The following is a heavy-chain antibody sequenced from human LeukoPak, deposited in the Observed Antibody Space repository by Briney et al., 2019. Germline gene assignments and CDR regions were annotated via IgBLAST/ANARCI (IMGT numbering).Heavy chain of an antibody. V-gene: IGHV4-34*11. CDR3: ASLYYYDSSGYSYYFDY. D-gene: IGHD3-22*01. J-gene: IGHJ4*02. Sequence: KASETLSLTCAVYSGSLSGYYWSWIRKPPGKGLEWIGYIQYGGDTNYNPSLKSRVTISIDTSKTQFSLKLSSVTAAATAMYYCASLYYYDSSGYSYYFDYWGQGTLVTVSS. CDR1: SGSLSGYY. CDR2: IQYGGDT.